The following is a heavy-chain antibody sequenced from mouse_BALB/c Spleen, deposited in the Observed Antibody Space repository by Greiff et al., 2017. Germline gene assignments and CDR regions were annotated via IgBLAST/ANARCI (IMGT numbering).Heavy chain of an antibody. D-gene: IGHD2-10*01. CDR3: ARDPAYYGNTY. V-gene: IGHV2-9*02. CDR2: IWAGGST. CDR1: GFSLTSYG. J-gene: IGHJ3*01. Sequence: VKLQESGPGLVAPSQSLSITCTVSGFSLTSYGVHWVRQPPGKGLEWLGVIWAGGSTNYNSALMSRLSISKDNSKSQVFLKMNSLQTDDTAMYYCARDPAYYGNTYWGQGTLVTVSA.